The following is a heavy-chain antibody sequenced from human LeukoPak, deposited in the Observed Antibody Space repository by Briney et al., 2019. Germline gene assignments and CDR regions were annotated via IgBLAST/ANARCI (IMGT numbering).Heavy chain of an antibody. V-gene: IGHV1-2*02. CDR2: IRPDSGGT. CDR3: ARVNTVVVAATSYYYYYMDV. CDR1: GYTFSGYY. J-gene: IGHJ6*03. Sequence: ASVTVSCKASGYTFSGYYIHWVRQAPGQGLEWMGWIRPDSGGTNYAQKFQGRVTMTRDTSISTAYMVLSRLRSDDTAVYYCARVNTVVVAATSYYYYYMDVWGKGTTVTVSS. D-gene: IGHD2-15*01.